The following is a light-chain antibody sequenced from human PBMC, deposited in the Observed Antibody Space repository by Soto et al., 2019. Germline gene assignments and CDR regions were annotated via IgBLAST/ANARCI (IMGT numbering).Light chain of an antibody. CDR1: SSNIGRDT. CDR3: DSWDNSLSVVL. Sequence: QSVLTQPPSVSGTPGLRVTISCSGGSSNIGRDTVNWYQQLPGTAPKLLMFNDDQRPSGVPDRFSGSRSGTSASLAISGLQSDDEADYYCDSWDNSLSVVLFGGGTKVTVL. V-gene: IGLV1-44*01. J-gene: IGLJ2*01. CDR2: NDD.